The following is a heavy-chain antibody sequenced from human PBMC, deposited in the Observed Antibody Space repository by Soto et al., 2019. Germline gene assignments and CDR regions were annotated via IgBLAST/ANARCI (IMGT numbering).Heavy chain of an antibody. J-gene: IGHJ4*02. Sequence: SVKVSCKASGGTFSSYAISWGRQAPGQGLEWMGGIIPIFGTANYAQKFQGRVTITADESTSTAYMELSSLRSEDTAVYYCARAGEMATAGSTTSPYRFDYWGQGTLVTVSS. V-gene: IGHV1-69*13. D-gene: IGHD5-12*01. CDR2: IIPIFGTA. CDR3: ARAGEMATAGSTTSPYRFDY. CDR1: GGTFSSYA.